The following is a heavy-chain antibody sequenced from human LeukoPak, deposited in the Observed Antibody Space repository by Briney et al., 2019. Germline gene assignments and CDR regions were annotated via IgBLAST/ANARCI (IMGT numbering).Heavy chain of an antibody. CDR2: IYYSGST. V-gene: IGHV4-31*03. CDR1: GGSISSGGYY. CDR3: ASSGYSSSWFPFDP. Sequence: PSQTLSLTCTVSGGSISSGGYYWSWIRQHPGKGLEWIGYIYYSGSTNYNPSLKSRVTISVDTSKNQSSLKLSSVTAADTAVYYCASSGYSSSWFPFDPWGQGTLVTVSS. D-gene: IGHD6-13*01. J-gene: IGHJ5*02.